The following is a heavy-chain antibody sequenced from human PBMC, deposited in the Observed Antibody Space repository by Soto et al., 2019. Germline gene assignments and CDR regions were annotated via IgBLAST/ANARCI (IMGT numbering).Heavy chain of an antibody. Sequence: SETLSLTCTVSGGSISGYYWSWIRQSPGKGLEWIGYIHYSGSTNYNPSLKSRVTISVDTSKNQLSLKLSSVTAADTAVYYCARWWSGSRQGFDPWGQGTLVTVS. D-gene: IGHD3-3*01. CDR3: ARWWSGSRQGFDP. CDR2: IHYSGST. V-gene: IGHV4-59*01. CDR1: GGSISGYY. J-gene: IGHJ5*02.